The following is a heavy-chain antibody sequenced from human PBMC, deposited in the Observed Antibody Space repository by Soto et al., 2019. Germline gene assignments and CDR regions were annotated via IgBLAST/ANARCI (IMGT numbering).Heavy chain of an antibody. D-gene: IGHD6-6*01. CDR1: GFTFSDYG. CDR2: MSYDGSHK. Sequence: PGGSLRLSCEVSGFTFSDYGMHWVRQAPGKGLEWVAVMSYDGSHKYYAGSVKGRFTISRDLSGNTLFLQMNSLRLEDTAVYFCAKEMYPRTVLDSSSPWGDYWGQGTLVTVSS. CDR3: AKEMYPRTVLDSSSPWGDY. J-gene: IGHJ4*02. V-gene: IGHV3-30*18.